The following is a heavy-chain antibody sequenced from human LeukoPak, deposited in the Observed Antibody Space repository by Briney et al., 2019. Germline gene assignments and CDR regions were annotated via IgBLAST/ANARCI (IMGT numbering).Heavy chain of an antibody. D-gene: IGHD6-19*01. Sequence: GGSLRLSCAASGFTFTDYSMSWVRQAPGKGLEWVSGLGRSGENRYYATSVRGRFSISRDNSKDTLYLQMNSLRAEDTAVYYCAKDPVAGKGKYSYFDYWGQGTLVTVSS. CDR2: LGRSGENR. V-gene: IGHV3-23*01. CDR1: GFTFTDYS. J-gene: IGHJ4*02. CDR3: AKDPVAGKGKYSYFDY.